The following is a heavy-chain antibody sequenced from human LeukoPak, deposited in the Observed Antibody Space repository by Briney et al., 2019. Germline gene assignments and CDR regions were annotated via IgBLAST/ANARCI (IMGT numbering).Heavy chain of an antibody. V-gene: IGHV4-39*01. D-gene: IGHD4-23*01. CDR3: ARHGLTVGGLDF. Sequence: SETLSLTCTVSGASISTRSYDWGWIRQPPGKGLEWIGSMDHRVATYYNPSLKSRITTSVDTSKNQFSLKLNSVSAADTAVYYCARHGLTVGGLDFWGQGTLVTVSS. CDR1: GASISTRSYD. CDR2: MDHRVAT. J-gene: IGHJ4*02.